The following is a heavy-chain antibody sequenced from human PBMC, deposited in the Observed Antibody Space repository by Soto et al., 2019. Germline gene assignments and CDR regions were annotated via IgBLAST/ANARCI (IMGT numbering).Heavy chain of an antibody. V-gene: IGHV3-11*06. CDR2: ISTDGGYT. D-gene: IGHD3-22*01. Sequence: RGSLRLSCAASGFTFSDYYMSWIRQAPGKGLEWLSYISTDGGYTNYADSVKGRFTISRDNAKNSLFLQMNRLRAEDTAVYYCTRGDYYDSSGPFSDAFDIWGQGTMVNVSS. J-gene: IGHJ3*02. CDR1: GFTFSDYY. CDR3: TRGDYYDSSGPFSDAFDI.